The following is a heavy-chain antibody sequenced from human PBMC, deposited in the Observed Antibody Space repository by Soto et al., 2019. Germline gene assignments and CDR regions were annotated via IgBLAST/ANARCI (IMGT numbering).Heavy chain of an antibody. CDR1: GFTVSSNY. V-gene: IGHV3-53*01. Sequence: PGGSLRLSCAASGFTVSSNYMSWVRQAPGKGLEWVSVIYSGGSTYYADSVKGRFTISRENAKNSLHLQMNSLRAEDTAVYYCTRDASRDSSARGWFDPWGPGTMVTV. CDR3: TRDASRDSSARGWFDP. J-gene: IGHJ5*02. CDR2: IYSGGST. D-gene: IGHD6-13*01.